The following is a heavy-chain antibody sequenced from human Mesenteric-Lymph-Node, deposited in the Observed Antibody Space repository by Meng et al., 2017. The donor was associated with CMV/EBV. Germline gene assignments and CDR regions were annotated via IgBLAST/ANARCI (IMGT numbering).Heavy chain of an antibody. V-gene: IGHV1-18*01. Sequence: ASVKVSCKTSGGSFSSYAISWVRQAPGQGLEWMGWSSAYNGNTNYAQNLQGRVTMTTDTSTAYMELRSLRSDDTAVYYCARCPDYGTDHYYSMDVWGQGTTVTVSS. CDR1: GGSFSSYA. CDR2: SSAYNGNT. D-gene: IGHD4/OR15-4a*01. CDR3: ARCPDYGTDHYYSMDV. J-gene: IGHJ6*02.